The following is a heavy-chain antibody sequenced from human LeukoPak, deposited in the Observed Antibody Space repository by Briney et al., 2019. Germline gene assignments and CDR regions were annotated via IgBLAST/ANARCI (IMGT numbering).Heavy chain of an antibody. V-gene: IGHV4-38-2*02. D-gene: IGHD6-13*01. CDR3: ARLVGSSSWNFDY. J-gene: IGHJ4*02. Sequence: PSETLSLTCTVSGYSISSGYYWGWIRQPPGKGLEWIGSIYHSGSTYYNPSLKSRVTISVDTSKNQFSLTLSSVTAADTAVYYCARLVGSSSWNFDYWGQGTLVTVSS. CDR2: IYHSGST. CDR1: GYSISSGYY.